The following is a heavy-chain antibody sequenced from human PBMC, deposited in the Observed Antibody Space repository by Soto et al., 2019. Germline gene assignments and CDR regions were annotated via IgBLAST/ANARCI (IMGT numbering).Heavy chain of an antibody. CDR1: GYTFTSYG. D-gene: IGHD2-2*01. J-gene: IGHJ6*02. V-gene: IGHV1-18*01. CDR3: ARDFPGVIVVVPAAMTYYYGMDV. Sequence: WASVKVSCKASGYTFTSYGISWVRQAPGQGLEWMGWISAYNGNTNYAQKLQGRVTMTTDTSTSTAYMELRSLRSDDTAVYYCARDFPGVIVVVPAAMTYYYGMDVWGQGTTVTVSS. CDR2: ISAYNGNT.